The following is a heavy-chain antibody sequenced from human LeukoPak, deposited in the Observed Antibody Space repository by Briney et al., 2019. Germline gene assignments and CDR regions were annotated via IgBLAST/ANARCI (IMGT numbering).Heavy chain of an antibody. Sequence: GESLKISCEGSGYSFTNYWIGWVRQMPGKGLEWMGIIYPGDSDTRYTPSFQGQVTISADKSINTAYLQWSSLNASDTAMYYCARSIPIQLWSPSNWFDPWGQGTLVTVSS. CDR2: IYPGDSDT. CDR1: GYSFTNYW. V-gene: IGHV5-51*01. D-gene: IGHD5-18*01. J-gene: IGHJ5*02. CDR3: ARSIPIQLWSPSNWFDP.